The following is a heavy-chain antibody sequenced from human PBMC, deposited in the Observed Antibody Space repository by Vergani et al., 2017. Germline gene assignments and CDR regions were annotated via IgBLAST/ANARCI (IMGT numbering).Heavy chain of an antibody. CDR1: GFTFSSYD. CDR3: KKAKSYYYYYYMDV. CDR2: ISGSGGST. V-gene: IGHV3-23*01. Sequence: EVQLLESGGGLVQPGGSLRLSCAASGFTFSSYDMSWVRQAPGKGLEWVSAISGSGGSTYYADSVKGRFTISRDNSKNTLYLQMNSLRVEDTAVYYCKKAKSYYYYYYMDVWGKATTVTVSS. J-gene: IGHJ6*03.